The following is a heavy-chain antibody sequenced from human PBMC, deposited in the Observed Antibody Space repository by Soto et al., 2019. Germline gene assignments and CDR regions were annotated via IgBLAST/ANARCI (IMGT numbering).Heavy chain of an antibody. CDR3: ARSTLGSSGWYALFFDY. D-gene: IGHD6-19*01. V-gene: IGHV3-7*01. CDR2: IKQDGSEK. CDR1: GFTFSSYW. J-gene: IGHJ4*02. Sequence: EVQLVESGGGLVQPGGSLRLSCAASGFTFSSYWMSWVRQAPGKGLEWVANIKQDGSEKYYVDSVKGRFTISRDNAKNSLYLQMNSLRAEDTAVYYCARSTLGSSGWYALFFDYWGQGTLVTVSS.